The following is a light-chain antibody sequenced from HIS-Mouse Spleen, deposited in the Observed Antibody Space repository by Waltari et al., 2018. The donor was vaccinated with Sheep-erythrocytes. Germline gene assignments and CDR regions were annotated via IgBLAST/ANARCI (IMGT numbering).Light chain of an antibody. J-gene: IGLJ1*01. Sequence: SYELTQPPSVSVSPGQTARITCSGDAFPKQYAYWYQQKPGQAPAVVIYKDSERPSGIPERFAGSSSGTTVTLTISVVQAEDEADYYCQSADSSGTYVFGTGTKVTFL. V-gene: IGLV3-25*03. CDR1: AFPKQY. CDR2: KDS. CDR3: QSADSSGTYV.